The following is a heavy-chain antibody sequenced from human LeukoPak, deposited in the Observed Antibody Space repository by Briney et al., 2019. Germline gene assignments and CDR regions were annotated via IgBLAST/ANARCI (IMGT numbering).Heavy chain of an antibody. CDR1: GYSISSGYY. CDR3: ARDQSLSSIAARPQDY. CDR2: IYHSGST. D-gene: IGHD6-6*01. V-gene: IGHV4-38-2*02. J-gene: IGHJ4*02. Sequence: SETLSLTCTVSGYSISSGYYWGWIRQPPGKGLEWIGSIYHSGSTYYNPSLKSRATISVDTSKNQFSLKLSSVTAADTAVYYCARDQSLSSIAARPQDYWGQGTLVTVSS.